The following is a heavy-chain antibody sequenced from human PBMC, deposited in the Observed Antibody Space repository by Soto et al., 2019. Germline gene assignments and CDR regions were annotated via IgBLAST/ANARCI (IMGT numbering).Heavy chain of an antibody. V-gene: IGHV3-30*18. CDR1: GFTFSSYG. J-gene: IGHJ6*02. Sequence: QVQLVESGGGVVQPGRSLRLSCAASGFTFSSYGMHWVRQAPGKGLEWVAVISYDGSNKYYADSVKGRFTISRDNSKNTLYLQMNSLRAEDTAVYYCAKDLTYLGSTGWLDYYYYDGMDVWGQGTTVTVSS. D-gene: IGHD6-13*01. CDR3: AKDLTYLGSTGWLDYYYYDGMDV. CDR2: ISYDGSNK.